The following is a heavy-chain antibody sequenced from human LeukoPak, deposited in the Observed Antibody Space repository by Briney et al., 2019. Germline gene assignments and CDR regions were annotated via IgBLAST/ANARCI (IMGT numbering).Heavy chain of an antibody. Sequence: PSETLSLTCSVSGGSVSSYYWSWIRQPPGEGLEWIGYIYYRGDIKYNPSLKSRVTISVDLSKNQFSLKLSSVTAADTAVYYCAREVCSGGSCYSDYWGQGTLVTVSS. CDR1: GGSVSSYY. J-gene: IGHJ4*02. CDR3: AREVCSGGSCYSDY. D-gene: IGHD2-15*01. V-gene: IGHV4-59*02. CDR2: IYYRGDI.